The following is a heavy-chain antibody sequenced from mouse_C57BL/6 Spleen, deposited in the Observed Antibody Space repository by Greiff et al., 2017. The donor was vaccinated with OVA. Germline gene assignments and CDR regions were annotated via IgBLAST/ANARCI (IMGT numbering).Heavy chain of an antibody. V-gene: IGHV1-64*01. Sequence: QVQLQQPGAELVKPGASVKLSCKASGYTFTSYWMHWVKQRPGQGLEWIGMIHPNSGSTNYNEKFKSKATLTVDKSSSTAYMQLSSLTSEDSAVYYCARGVYYDYAAWFAYWGQGTLVTVSA. CDR1: GYTFTSYW. D-gene: IGHD2-4*01. CDR2: IHPNSGST. J-gene: IGHJ3*01. CDR3: ARGVYYDYAAWFAY.